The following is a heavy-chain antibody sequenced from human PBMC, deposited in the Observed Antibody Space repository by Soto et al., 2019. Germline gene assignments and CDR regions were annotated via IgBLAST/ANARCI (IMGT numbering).Heavy chain of an antibody. Sequence: QVQLVQSGAEVKNPGSSVKVSCKGSGDTFTRSVISWVRQVPGQRLEWMGRIIPVLGVENHAQNFQGRVTVTADKSTSTAYLELNSLKSEDTAIYYFASSTTGGYVFPDWGQGTLVTVSS. CDR3: ASSTTGGYVFPD. J-gene: IGHJ4*02. CDR1: GDTFTRSV. V-gene: IGHV1-69*02. D-gene: IGHD1-1*01. CDR2: IIPVLGVE.